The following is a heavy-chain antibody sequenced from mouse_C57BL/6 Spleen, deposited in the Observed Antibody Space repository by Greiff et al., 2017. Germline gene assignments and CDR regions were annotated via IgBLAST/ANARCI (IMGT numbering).Heavy chain of an antibody. CDR2: IYPGDGDT. CDR3: AGHLLVNVHDYAMDD. Sequence: QVQLQQSGPELVKPGASVKISCKASGYAFSSSWMNWVKQRPGKGLEWIGRIYPGDGDTNYNGKFKIKATLTADKSSCTASMQLRSLTSEDSAVVFCAGHLLVNVHDYAMDDWGQGTSVTVSS. CDR1: GYAFSSSW. D-gene: IGHD3-3*01. V-gene: IGHV1-82*01. J-gene: IGHJ4*01.